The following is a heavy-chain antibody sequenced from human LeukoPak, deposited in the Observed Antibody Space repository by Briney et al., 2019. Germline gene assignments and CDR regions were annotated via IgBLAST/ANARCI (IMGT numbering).Heavy chain of an antibody. D-gene: IGHD5-18*01. CDR3: ARVRDTAMGPYYYYYMDV. CDR2: IYTSGST. V-gene: IGHV4-61*02. CDR1: GGSISSGSYY. J-gene: IGHJ6*03. Sequence: PSETLSLTCTVSGGSISSGSYYWSWIRQPAGKGLEWIGRIYTSGSTNYNPSLKSRVTISVDTSKNQFSLKLSSVTAADTAVYYCARVRDTAMGPYYYYYMDVWGQGTMVTVSS.